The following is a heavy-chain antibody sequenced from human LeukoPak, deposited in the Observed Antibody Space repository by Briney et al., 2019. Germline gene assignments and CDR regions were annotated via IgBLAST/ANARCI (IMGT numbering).Heavy chain of an antibody. CDR2: INPNSGGT. CDR1: GYTFTGYY. D-gene: IGHD1-26*01. V-gene: IGHV1-2*02. CDR3: ARIYPNVMGGYYYYMDV. J-gene: IGHJ6*03. Sequence: ASVKVSCKASGYTFTGYYMHWVRQAPGQGLEWMGWINPNSGGTNYAQKFQGRVTMTRDTSISTAYMELSRLRSDDTAVYYCARIYPNVMGGYYYYMDVWGKGTTVTVSS.